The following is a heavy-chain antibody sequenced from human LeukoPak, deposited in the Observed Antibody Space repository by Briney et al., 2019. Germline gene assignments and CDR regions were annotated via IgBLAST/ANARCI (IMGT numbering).Heavy chain of an antibody. CDR2: ISSSGSTI. Sequence: PGGSLRLSCAASGFTFSDYYMSWIRQAPGKGLEWVSYISSSGSTIYYADSVKGRFTISRDNSKNTLYLQMNSLRAEDTAVYYCARGTVVVITTGYYFDYWGQGTLVTVSS. CDR1: GFTFSDYY. D-gene: IGHD3-22*01. V-gene: IGHV3-11*04. J-gene: IGHJ4*02. CDR3: ARGTVVVITTGYYFDY.